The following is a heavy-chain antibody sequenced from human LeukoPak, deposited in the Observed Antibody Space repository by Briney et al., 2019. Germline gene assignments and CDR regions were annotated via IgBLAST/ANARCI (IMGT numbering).Heavy chain of an antibody. D-gene: IGHD2-2*02. CDR2: ISSSSSYI. CDR1: GFTFSSYS. CDR3: ARDYVVPAAIGNLNWFDP. Sequence: GESLKISCAASGFTFSSYSMNWVRQAPGKGLEWVSSISSSSSYIYYADSVKGRFTISRDNAKNSLYLQMNSLRTEDTAVYYCARDYVVPAAIGNLNWFDPWGQGTLVTVSS. V-gene: IGHV3-21*01. J-gene: IGHJ5*02.